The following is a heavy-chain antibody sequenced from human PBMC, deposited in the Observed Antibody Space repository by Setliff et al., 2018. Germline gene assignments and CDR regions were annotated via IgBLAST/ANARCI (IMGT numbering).Heavy chain of an antibody. CDR1: GGSISSDY. Sequence: SETLSLTCVVSGGSISSDYWGWIRQPAGKGLEWIGHIYTSWSSNYNPSLKSRVTMSIDTSKNQFSLNLSSVTAADTAVYYCARVTGFLYIDVWGKGTTVTVSS. CDR2: IYTSWSS. V-gene: IGHV4-4*07. J-gene: IGHJ6*03. D-gene: IGHD3-3*01. CDR3: ARVTGFLYIDV.